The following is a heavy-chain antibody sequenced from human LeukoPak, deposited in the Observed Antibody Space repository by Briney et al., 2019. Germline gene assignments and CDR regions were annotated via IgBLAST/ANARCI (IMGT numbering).Heavy chain of an antibody. V-gene: IGHV3-30*18. D-gene: IGHD6-19*01. CDR1: GFTFSSYG. CDR3: AKDLGGGSGCYDL. Sequence: GGSLRLSCAASGFTFSSYGMHWVRQAPAKGLEWVAIISYDGSNKYYADSVQGRFTISRDNSKNTLYLQMNSLRAEDTAVYYCAKDLGGGSGCYDLWGRGTLVTVSS. J-gene: IGHJ2*01. CDR2: ISYDGSNK.